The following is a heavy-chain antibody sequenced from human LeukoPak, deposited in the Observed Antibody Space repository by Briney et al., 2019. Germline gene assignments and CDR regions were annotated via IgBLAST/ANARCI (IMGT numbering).Heavy chain of an antibody. CDR3: ALYYYDSSGYDY. V-gene: IGHV1-69*05. Sequence: ASVKVSCKASGGTFSSYAISWVRQAPGQGLEWMGGIIPIFGTANYAQKFQGRVTMTTDTSTSTAYMELRSLRSDDTAVYYCALYYYDSSGYDYWGQGTLVTVSS. CDR1: GGTFSSYA. J-gene: IGHJ4*02. CDR2: IIPIFGTA. D-gene: IGHD3-22*01.